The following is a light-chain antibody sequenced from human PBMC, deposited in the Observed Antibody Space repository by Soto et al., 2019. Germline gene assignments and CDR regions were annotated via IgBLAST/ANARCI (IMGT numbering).Light chain of an antibody. J-gene: IGKJ1*01. CDR1: QSVRSSY. CDR3: QHYGDSRT. Sequence: EIVLTQSPGTLSMSPGERATLSCRASQSVRSSYLAWYQQKPGQAPRLLIYDTSSRATGIPDRFSGSGSGTDFTLTISRLEPEDFEVYYCQHYGDSRTFGQGTKVDIK. CDR2: DTS. V-gene: IGKV3-20*01.